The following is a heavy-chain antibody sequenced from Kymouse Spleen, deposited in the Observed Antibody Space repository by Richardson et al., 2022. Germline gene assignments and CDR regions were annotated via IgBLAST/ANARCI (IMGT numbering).Heavy chain of an antibody. CDR2: ISGSGGST. CDR3: AKGAVAGHYYYYYGMDV. J-gene: IGHJ6*02. CDR1: GFTFSSYA. Sequence: EVQLVESGGGLVQPGGSLRLSCAASGFTFSSYAMSWVRQAPGKGLEWVSAISGSGGSTYYADSVKGRFTISRDNSKNTLYLQMNSLRAEDTAVYYCAKGAVAGHYYYYYGMDVWGQGTTVTVSS. V-gene: IGHV3-23*04. D-gene: IGHD6-19*01.